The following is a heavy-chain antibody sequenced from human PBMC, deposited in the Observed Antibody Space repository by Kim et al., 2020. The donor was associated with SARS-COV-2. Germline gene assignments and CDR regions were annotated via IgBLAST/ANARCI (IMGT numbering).Heavy chain of an antibody. CDR3: TRPGSPSGHYYYYMDV. Sequence: GGSLRLSCAASGFTFSGSAMHWVRQASGKGLEWVGRIRSKANSYATAYAASVKGRFTISRDDSKNTAYLQMNSLKTEDTAVYYCTRPGSPSGHYYYYMDVWGKGTTVTVSS. D-gene: IGHD6-13*01. J-gene: IGHJ6*03. CDR2: IRSKANSYAT. V-gene: IGHV3-73*01. CDR1: GFTFSGSA.